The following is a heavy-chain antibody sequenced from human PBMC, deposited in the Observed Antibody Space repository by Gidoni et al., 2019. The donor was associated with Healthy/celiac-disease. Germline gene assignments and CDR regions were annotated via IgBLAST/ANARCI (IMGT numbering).Heavy chain of an antibody. J-gene: IGHJ4*02. CDR2: INPSCGST. CDR3: ASGGGENMVLSGMFDY. CDR1: GYCFTSYY. D-gene: IGHD3-10*01. V-gene: IGHV1-46*01. Sequence: QVQLVQSGAEWKKPGASVTVSCMASGYCFTSYYMHWVRQAPGQGLEWMGIINPSCGSTSYAQKFQGRVTMTRDTSTSTVYMELSSLRSEDTAVYYCASGGGENMVLSGMFDYWGQGTLVTVSS.